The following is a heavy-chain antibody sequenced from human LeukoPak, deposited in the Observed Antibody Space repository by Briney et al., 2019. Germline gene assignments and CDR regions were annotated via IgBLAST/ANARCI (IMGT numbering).Heavy chain of an antibody. V-gene: IGHV4-4*07. CDR2: IFASGST. CDR3: VQDGPLRSDY. D-gene: IGHD5/OR15-5a*01. CDR1: GASISTYY. J-gene: IGHJ4*02. Sequence: SETLSLTCTVSGASISTYYWSWIRQPAGKGLEWIGRIFASGSTNYNPSLKSRIAMSVDTSKNQFSLNLTSVTAAATAMYYCVQDGPLRSDYWGQGTLVTVSS.